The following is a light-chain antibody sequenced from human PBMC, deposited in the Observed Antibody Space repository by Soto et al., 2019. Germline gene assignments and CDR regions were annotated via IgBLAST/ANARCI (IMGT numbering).Light chain of an antibody. V-gene: IGKV3-20*01. Sequence: EIVLTQSPGTLSLSPGERATLSCRASQSVSSTYLAWYQQKPGQAPRILIYGASSRATGIPDMFSGSGSGTDFTLTISRLEPDDFAVYYCQQYESSPTTFGGGTKVEIK. CDR1: QSVSSTY. CDR3: QQYESSPTT. CDR2: GAS. J-gene: IGKJ4*01.